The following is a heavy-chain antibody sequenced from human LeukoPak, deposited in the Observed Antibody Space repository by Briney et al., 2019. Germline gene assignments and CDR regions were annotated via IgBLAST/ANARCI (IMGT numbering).Heavy chain of an antibody. Sequence: NPSETLSLTCTVSGGSISSYYWSWIRQPPGKGLEWIGYIYYSGSTNYNPSLKSRVTISVDTSKNQFSLKLSSVTAADTAVYYCARERDGYREFDYWGQGTLVTVSS. CDR3: ARERDGYREFDY. D-gene: IGHD5-24*01. V-gene: IGHV4-59*01. CDR2: IYYSGST. J-gene: IGHJ4*02. CDR1: GGSISSYY.